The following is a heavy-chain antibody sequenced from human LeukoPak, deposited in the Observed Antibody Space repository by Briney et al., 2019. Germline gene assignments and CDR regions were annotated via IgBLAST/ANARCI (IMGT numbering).Heavy chain of an antibody. CDR1: GFTFSSYA. CDR2: ISSNGGST. Sequence: PGGSLRLSCAASGFTFSSYAMHWVRQASGKGLEYVSAISSNGGSTYYADSVKGRFTISRDNSKNTLYLQMSSLRAEDTAVYYCVKDGGKGPQRHLDYWGQGTLVTVSS. CDR3: VKDGGKGPQRHLDY. J-gene: IGHJ4*02. V-gene: IGHV3-64D*06. D-gene: IGHD3-3*01.